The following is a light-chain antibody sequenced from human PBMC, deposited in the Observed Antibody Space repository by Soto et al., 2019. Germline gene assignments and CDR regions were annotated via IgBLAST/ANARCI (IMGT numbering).Light chain of an antibody. CDR1: QTISNY. V-gene: IGKV1-39*01. CDR2: ATY. J-gene: IGKJ2*01. Sequence: DIQMTQSPSSLSAAVGDRVTITCRASQTISNYLNWYQQKPGKAPKLLIYATYSLQSWDPSRFSGSGSGTDFTLTISTLQPEDFATYYCQQSHGIPYTFGQGTKLEIK. CDR3: QQSHGIPYT.